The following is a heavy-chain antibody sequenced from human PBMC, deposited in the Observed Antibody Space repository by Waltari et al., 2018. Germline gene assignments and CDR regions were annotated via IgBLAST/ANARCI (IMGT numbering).Heavy chain of an antibody. D-gene: IGHD2-15*01. V-gene: IGHV1-69*05. J-gene: IGHJ3*02. CDR1: GGTFSSYA. CDR2: IIPIFGTA. Sequence: QVQLVQSGAAVKKPGSSVKVSCKASGGTFSSYAISWVRQAPGQGLEWMGGIIPIFGTANYAQKFQGRVTITTDESTSTAYMELSSLRSEDTAVYYCARDKPSSGGISDAFDIWGQGTMVTVSS. CDR3: ARDKPSSGGISDAFDI.